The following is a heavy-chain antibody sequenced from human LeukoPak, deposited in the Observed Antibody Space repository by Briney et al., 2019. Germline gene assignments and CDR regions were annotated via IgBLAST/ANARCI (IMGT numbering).Heavy chain of an antibody. CDR2: ISYDGSNK. J-gene: IGHJ4*02. D-gene: IGHD1-26*01. CDR3: ARAPSGEYFDY. Sequence: GGSLRLSCAASGFTFSSYAMHWVRQAPGKGLEWVAVISYDGSNKYYADSVKGRFTISRDNSKNTLYLQMNSLRAEDTAVNYCARAPSGEYFDYWGQGTPVTVSS. CDR1: GFTFSSYA. V-gene: IGHV3-30-3*01.